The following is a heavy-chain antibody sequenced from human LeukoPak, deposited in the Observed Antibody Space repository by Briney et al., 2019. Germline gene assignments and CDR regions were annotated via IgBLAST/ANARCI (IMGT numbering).Heavy chain of an antibody. Sequence: GESLKISCKGSGYSFPTYWIGWVRQMPGKGLEWMGSIYPGGSDTRYSPSFQGQVTISADKSISTAYLQWSSLKASDTAMYYCARMTQAGYYYYGMDVWGQGTTVTVSS. V-gene: IGHV5-51*01. D-gene: IGHD3-9*01. CDR3: ARMTQAGYYYYGMDV. CDR2: IYPGGSDT. J-gene: IGHJ6*02. CDR1: GYSFPTYW.